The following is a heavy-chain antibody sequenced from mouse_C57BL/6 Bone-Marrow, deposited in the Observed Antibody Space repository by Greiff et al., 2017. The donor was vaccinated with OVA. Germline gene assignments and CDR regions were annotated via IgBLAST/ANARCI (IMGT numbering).Heavy chain of an antibody. CDR1: GYTFTSYW. CDR3: GSIYYGNYWYFDV. V-gene: IGHV1-64*01. CDR2: IHPNSGST. D-gene: IGHD2-1*01. J-gene: IGHJ1*03. Sequence: QVQLQQPGAELVKPGASVKLSCKASGYTFTSYWMHWVKQRPGQGLERIGMIHPNSGSTNYNEKFKSKATLTVDKSSSTAYMQLSSLTSEDSAVYYCGSIYYGNYWYFDVWGTGTTVTVSS.